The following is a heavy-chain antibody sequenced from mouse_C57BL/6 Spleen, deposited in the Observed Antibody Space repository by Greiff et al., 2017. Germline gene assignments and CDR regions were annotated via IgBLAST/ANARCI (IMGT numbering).Heavy chain of an antibody. Sequence: VQLQQSGAELVKPGASVKISCKASGYAFSSYWLNWVKQRPGKGLEWIGQIYPGDGDTNYNGKFKGKATLTADNSSSTAYMQLSSLTSEDSAVYFCARGEQDYGSSLGYFDYWGQGTTLTVSS. D-gene: IGHD1-1*01. CDR3: ARGEQDYGSSLGYFDY. V-gene: IGHV1-80*01. J-gene: IGHJ2*01. CDR1: GYAFSSYW. CDR2: IYPGDGDT.